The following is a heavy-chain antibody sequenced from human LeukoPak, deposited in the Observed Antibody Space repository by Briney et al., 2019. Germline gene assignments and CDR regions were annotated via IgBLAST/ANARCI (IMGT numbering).Heavy chain of an antibody. CDR3: ARERASCYFDY. V-gene: IGHV3-30*04. J-gene: IGHJ4*02. D-gene: IGHD2-2*01. Sequence: GSLRLSFAASGFAFSIYTMHWFRPAPGTGLGWGAVISNNGGYIKYIDSVRGRFTISRDNSRNTLYLQMDSLRAVDTAVYYCARERASCYFDYWGQGTPVTVSS. CDR2: ISNNGGYI. CDR1: GFAFSIYT.